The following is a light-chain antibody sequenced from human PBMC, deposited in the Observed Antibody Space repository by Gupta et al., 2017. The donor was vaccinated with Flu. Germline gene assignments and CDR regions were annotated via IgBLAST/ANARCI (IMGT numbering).Light chain of an antibody. CDR2: DAS. CDR3: QQSDSTRLT. J-gene: IGKJ4*01. CDR1: QSISSY. V-gene: IGKV1-39*01. Sequence: IQMIHSPSSLSASVGDRVTITCRASQSISSYLNWYQQKPGKAPKLLIYDASSLQSGVPSRFSGSGSGTDFTLTISSLQPEDIATYYCQQSDSTRLTFGGGTKVEIK.